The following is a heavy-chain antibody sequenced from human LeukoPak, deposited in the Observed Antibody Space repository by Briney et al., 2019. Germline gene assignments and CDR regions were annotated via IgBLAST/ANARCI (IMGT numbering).Heavy chain of an antibody. Sequence: GGSLRLSGTASGFTFSDYWMTWVRQAPGKGPEWVANIKQDGSQRYYVDSVRGRFTISRDNAKNSLFLQMNGLRAEDTAVYYCARRGGSSSRRSPIDYWGQGTLVTVSS. CDR2: IKQDGSQR. D-gene: IGHD6-6*01. V-gene: IGHV3-7*01. J-gene: IGHJ4*02. CDR3: ARRGGSSSRRSPIDY. CDR1: GFTFSDYW.